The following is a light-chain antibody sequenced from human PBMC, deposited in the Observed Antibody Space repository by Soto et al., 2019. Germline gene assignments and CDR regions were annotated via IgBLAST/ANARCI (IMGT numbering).Light chain of an antibody. CDR2: DAS. Sequence: IVLTQSPATLSLWPGETAILSCRASQTVSSYLSWYQHKPGQAPRLLIYDASKSAPGIPARFSGSGSGTDFTLPISSLAPEDFAVYYCQQRSTSITFGQGTRLEIE. V-gene: IGKV3-11*01. J-gene: IGKJ5*01. CDR3: QQRSTSIT. CDR1: QTVSSY.